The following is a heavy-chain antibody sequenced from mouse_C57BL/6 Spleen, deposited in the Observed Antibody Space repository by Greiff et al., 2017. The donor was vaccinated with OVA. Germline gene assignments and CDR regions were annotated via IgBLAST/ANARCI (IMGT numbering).Heavy chain of an antibody. CDR1: GYAFSSSW. CDR2: SYPGDGDT. J-gene: IGHJ4*01. CDR3: AREEGSYAMDY. Sequence: VKLVESGPELVKPGASVKISCKASGYAFSSSWMNWVKQRPGKGLEWIGRSYPGDGDTNYNGKFKGKATLTADKSSSTAYMQLSSLTSEDSAVYFCAREEGSYAMDYWGQGTSVTVSS. V-gene: IGHV1-82*01.